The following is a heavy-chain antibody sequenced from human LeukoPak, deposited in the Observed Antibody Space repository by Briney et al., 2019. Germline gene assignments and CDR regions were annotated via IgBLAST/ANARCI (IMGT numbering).Heavy chain of an antibody. CDR1: GFTFSDAW. Sequence: GGSLRLSCAASGFTFSDAWLSWVRQAPGKGPEWVGRIKSSADGGATDSAAPVKGRFTVSRDDSKDTLYLQMNSLKTEDTAVYYCSLRYCSGTSCPGYWGQGTLVTVSS. V-gene: IGHV3-15*01. CDR3: SLRYCSGTSCPGY. J-gene: IGHJ4*02. CDR2: IKSSADGGAT. D-gene: IGHD2-8*02.